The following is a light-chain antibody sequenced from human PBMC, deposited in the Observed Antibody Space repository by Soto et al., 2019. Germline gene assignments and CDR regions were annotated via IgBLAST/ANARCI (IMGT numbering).Light chain of an antibody. CDR3: QQYNSYSYT. CDR2: KAS. Sequence: DIQMTQSPSTLSASVGDRVTITCRASQSIGSWLAWYQQKPDIAPKLLIYKASSLESGVPSRFSGSGSGTEFTLTISSLQPDDFATYYCQQYNSYSYTFGQGTKLEIK. CDR1: QSIGSW. J-gene: IGKJ2*01. V-gene: IGKV1-5*03.